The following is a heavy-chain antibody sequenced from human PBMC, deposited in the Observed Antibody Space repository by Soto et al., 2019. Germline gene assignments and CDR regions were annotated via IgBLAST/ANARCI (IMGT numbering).Heavy chain of an antibody. CDR2: ISWDGGST. CDR1: GFTFDDYT. D-gene: IGHD2-15*01. CDR3: AKDMKPVAAYYYYGMDV. Sequence: GGSLRLSCAASGFTFDDYTMHWVRQAPGKGLEWVSLISWDGGSTYYADSVKGRFTISRDNSKNSLYLQMNSLSTEDTALYYCAKDMKPVAAYYYYGMDVWGQGTTVTVSS. J-gene: IGHJ6*02. V-gene: IGHV3-43*01.